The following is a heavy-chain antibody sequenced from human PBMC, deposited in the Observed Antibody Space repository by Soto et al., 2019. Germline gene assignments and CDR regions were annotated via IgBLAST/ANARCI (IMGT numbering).Heavy chain of an antibody. J-gene: IGHJ6*02. V-gene: IGHV4-4*02. CDR2: IYQSGST. D-gene: IGHD6-19*01. CDR1: GFTFSNAW. Sequence: PGGSLRLSCAASGFTFSNAWMSWVRQAPGKGLEWVGYIYQSGSTYYNPSLRSRLTISIDRSKNQFSLKLTSVTAADTAVYYCARHRRGVGSSGWYGYYYGMDVWGQGTTVTVSS. CDR3: ARHRRGVGSSGWYGYYYGMDV.